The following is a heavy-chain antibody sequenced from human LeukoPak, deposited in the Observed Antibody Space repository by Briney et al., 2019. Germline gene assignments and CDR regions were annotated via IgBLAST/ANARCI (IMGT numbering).Heavy chain of an antibody. CDR3: ARGVWFGDKGYFDY. CDR1: GYTFTSYD. D-gene: IGHD3-10*01. CDR2: MNPNSGNT. V-gene: IGHV1-8*01. J-gene: IGHJ4*02. Sequence: ASVRVSCKASGYTFTSYDINWVRQATGQGLEWMGWMNPNSGNTGYAQKFQGRVTMTRNTSISTAYMELSSLRSEDTAVYYCARGVWFGDKGYFDYWGQGTLVTVSS.